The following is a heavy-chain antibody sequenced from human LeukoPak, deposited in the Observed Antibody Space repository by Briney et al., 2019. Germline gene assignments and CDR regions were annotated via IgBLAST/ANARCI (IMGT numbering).Heavy chain of an antibody. Sequence: SETLSLTCAVYDESLNGYYWSWIRQPPGKGLEWIGEMNDSGRTTYNPSLESRATISAERSKNQFSLKLTSVTAADTAVYYCARAPRITIFGVVILKENYYYYMDVWGKGTTVTVSS. V-gene: IGHV4-34*01. CDR2: MNDSGRT. D-gene: IGHD3-3*01. CDR3: ARAPRITIFGVVILKENYYYYMDV. CDR1: DESLNGYY. J-gene: IGHJ6*03.